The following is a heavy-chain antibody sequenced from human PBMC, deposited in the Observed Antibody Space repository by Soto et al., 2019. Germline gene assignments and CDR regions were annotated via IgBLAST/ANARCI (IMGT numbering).Heavy chain of an antibody. CDR3: AKAWMDNARQRYFDH. D-gene: IGHD5-12*01. V-gene: IGHV3-23*01. J-gene: IGHJ4*02. CDR1: GFTFSSYA. Sequence: EMQLLESGGGLVQPGGSLRLSCAASGFTFSSYAMSWVRQAPGKGLEWVSAISGSGGATYYADSVKGRFTISRDNSKNTLYLQMNSLRAEDTAVYSCAKAWMDNARQRYFDHWGQGTLVTVSS. CDR2: ISGSGGAT.